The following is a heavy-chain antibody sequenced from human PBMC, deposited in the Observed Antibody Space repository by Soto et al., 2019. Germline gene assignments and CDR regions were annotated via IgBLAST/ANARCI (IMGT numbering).Heavy chain of an antibody. CDR2: ISASGATT. Sequence: EVQMLESGGSAVQSGGSLTLSCAASGLRLATSAMSWVRQAPGKGLEWVSTISASGATTLYADSVKGLYAEHRYESRNTMSLEMTGLRVDDSALYFCAKTAAQVAVDFYPRWFDTWGHGTLVTVS. CDR3: AKTAAQVAVDFYPRWFDT. D-gene: IGHD6-25*01. J-gene: IGHJ5*01. V-gene: IGHV3-23*01. CDR1: GLRLATSA.